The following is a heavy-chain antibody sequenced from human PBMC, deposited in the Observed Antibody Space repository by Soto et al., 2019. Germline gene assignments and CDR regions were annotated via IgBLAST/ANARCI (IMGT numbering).Heavy chain of an antibody. CDR2: ISAYNGNT. Sequence: AVAVKVSCKASGYDFTSYGISCVRQAPGQGLAWMGWISAYNGNTNYAQKLQGRVTMTTDTSTSTGYMELRSVRSDDTAVYYCARDDTIILMVYAKYYGMDVWGQGTTVTVSS. CDR3: ARDDTIILMVYAKYYGMDV. J-gene: IGHJ6*02. CDR1: GYDFTSYG. V-gene: IGHV1-18*04. D-gene: IGHD2-8*01.